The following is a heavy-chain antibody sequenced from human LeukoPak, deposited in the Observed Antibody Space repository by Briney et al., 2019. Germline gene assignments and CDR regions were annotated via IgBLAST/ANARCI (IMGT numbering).Heavy chain of an antibody. CDR1: GFTFSVSS. V-gene: IGHV3-21*01. CDR2: IDSSSSNI. J-gene: IGHJ4*02. CDR3: ARVPDGLECADFDY. D-gene: IGHD3-3*01. Sequence: GGSLRLSCAASGFTFSVSSMNWVRQAPGKGLEWGSCIDSSSSNINYADSVKGRFTISRDNAKNSLYLQMNSLRAEDTAVYYCARVPDGLECADFDYWGQGTLVTVSS.